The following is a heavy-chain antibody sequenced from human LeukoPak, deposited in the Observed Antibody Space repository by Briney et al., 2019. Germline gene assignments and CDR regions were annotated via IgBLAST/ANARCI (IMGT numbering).Heavy chain of an antibody. J-gene: IGHJ4*02. V-gene: IGHV3-21*01. CDR2: ISSSSSYI. CDR1: GFTFGSYS. D-gene: IGHD2-2*01. CDR3: ARDGLGYCSSTSCKWSY. Sequence: GGSLRLSCAASGFTFGSYSMNWVRQAPGKGLEWVSSISSSSSYIYYADSVKGRFTISRDNAKNSLYLQMNSLRAEDTAVYYCARDGLGYCSSTSCKWSYWGQGTLVTVSS.